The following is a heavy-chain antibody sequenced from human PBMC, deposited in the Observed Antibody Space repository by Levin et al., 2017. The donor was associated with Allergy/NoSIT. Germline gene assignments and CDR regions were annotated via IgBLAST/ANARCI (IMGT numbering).Heavy chain of an antibody. Sequence: GESLKISCAASGFTFSSYAMHWVRQAPGKGLEWVAVISYDGSNKYYADSVKGRFTISRDNSKNTLYLQMNSLRAEDTAVYYCARDPTRGYSYGYYFDYWGQGTLVTVSS. CDR2: ISYDGSNK. D-gene: IGHD5-18*01. J-gene: IGHJ4*02. CDR3: ARDPTRGYSYGYYFDY. CDR1: GFTFSSYA. V-gene: IGHV3-30-3*01.